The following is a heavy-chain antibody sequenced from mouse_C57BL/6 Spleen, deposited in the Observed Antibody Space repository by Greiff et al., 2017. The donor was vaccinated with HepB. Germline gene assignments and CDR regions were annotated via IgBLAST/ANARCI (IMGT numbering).Heavy chain of an antibody. CDR3: ARDPPPYYYAMDY. V-gene: IGHV5-17*01. CDR2: ISSGSSTI. Sequence: DVMLVESGGGLVKPGGSLKLSCAASGFTFSDYGMHWVRQAPEKGLEWVAYISSGSSTIYYADTVKGRFTISRDNAKNTLFLQMTSLRSEDTAMYYCARDPPPYYYAMDYWGQGTSVTVSS. CDR1: GFTFSDYG. J-gene: IGHJ4*01.